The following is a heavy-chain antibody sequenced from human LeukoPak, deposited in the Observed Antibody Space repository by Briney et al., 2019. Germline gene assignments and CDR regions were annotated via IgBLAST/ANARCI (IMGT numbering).Heavy chain of an antibody. D-gene: IGHD4-17*01. J-gene: IGHJ6*02. CDR3: ARQWETTVLYYYYGMDV. V-gene: IGHV4-39*01. Sequence: SETLSLACTVYGGSISSSSYCWGWIRQPPWKGLEWIGSIYYSGSTYYNPSLKSRVTISVDTSKNQFSLKLSSVTAADTAVYYCARQWETTVLYYYYGMDVWGQGTTVTVSS. CDR1: GGSISSSSYC. CDR2: IYYSGST.